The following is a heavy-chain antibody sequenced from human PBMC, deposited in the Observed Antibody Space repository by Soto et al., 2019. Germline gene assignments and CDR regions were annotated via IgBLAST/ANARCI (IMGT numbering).Heavy chain of an antibody. CDR1: GFTFSHYG. Sequence: QVQLVESGGGVVQPGTSLRLSCAASGFTFSHYGIHWVRQAPGKGLEWVAVTWSGGRREDYADSVRGRFTVSRDNSKTTVYLQMNSPRVEDTAVYYCAKDDDTSSHYSLLDFRGQGTLVTVSS. D-gene: IGHD3-22*01. J-gene: IGHJ4*02. CDR2: TWSGGRRE. CDR3: AKDDDTSSHYSLLDF. V-gene: IGHV3-33*06.